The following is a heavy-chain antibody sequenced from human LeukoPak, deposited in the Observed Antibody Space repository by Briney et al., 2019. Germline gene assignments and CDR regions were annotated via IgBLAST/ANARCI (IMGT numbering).Heavy chain of an antibody. CDR3: ARGRGCSRLNMPDY. Sequence: ASVKVSCKVSGYTLTELSMHWVRQAPGKGLEWMGWMNPNSGNTGYAQKFQGRVTITRNTSISTAYMELSSLRSEDTAVYYCARGRGCSRLNMPDYWGQGTLVTVSS. V-gene: IGHV1-8*03. D-gene: IGHD6-13*01. J-gene: IGHJ4*02. CDR1: GYTLTELS. CDR2: MNPNSGNT.